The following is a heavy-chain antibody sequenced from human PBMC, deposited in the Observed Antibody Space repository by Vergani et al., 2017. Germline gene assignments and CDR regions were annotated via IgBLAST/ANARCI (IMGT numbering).Heavy chain of an antibody. CDR2: IIPIFGTA. D-gene: IGHD1-1*01. CDR1: GGTFSSYA. CDR3: GGDLEGGEDD. Sequence: QVQLVQSGAEVKKPGSSVKVSCKASGGTFSSYAISWVRQAPGQGLEWMGGIIPIFGTANYAQKFQGRVTMTADESTSTAYMELSSLRAEDTAVDYCGGDLEGGEDDWGQGSLVTGSS. J-gene: IGHJ4*02. V-gene: IGHV1-69*01.